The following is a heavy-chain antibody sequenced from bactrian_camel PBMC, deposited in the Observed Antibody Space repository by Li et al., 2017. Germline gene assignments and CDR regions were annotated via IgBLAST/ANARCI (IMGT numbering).Heavy chain of an antibody. J-gene: IGHJ6*01. D-gene: IGHD3*01. CDR1: GFTFSSSA. CDR3: AASRWVTWAARLIETDFHY. CDR2: AASGGST. Sequence: VQLVESGGGLVQPGGSLRLSCAASGFTFSSSAMSWVRQAPGKGLEWVSGAASGGSTYYADSVKGRFTISRDNAKNIVHLQMNELKPEDTAMYSCAASRWVTWAARLIETDFHYWGQGTQVTVS. V-gene: IGHV3S10*01.